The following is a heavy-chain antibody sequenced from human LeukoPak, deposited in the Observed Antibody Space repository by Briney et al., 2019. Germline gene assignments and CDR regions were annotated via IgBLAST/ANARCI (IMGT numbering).Heavy chain of an antibody. V-gene: IGHV5-51*01. CDR3: ARQGRAAAGDLDY. Sequence: GESLKISCKGPVSAFTGYGIAGVGQIPAKGLGWRGIIYPGDSATRYSPSFQGQVTISADKSISTAYLQWSSLKASDTAMYYCARQGRAAAGDLDYWGQGTLVTVSS. CDR2: IYPGDSAT. J-gene: IGHJ4*02. D-gene: IGHD6-13*01. CDR1: VSAFTGYG.